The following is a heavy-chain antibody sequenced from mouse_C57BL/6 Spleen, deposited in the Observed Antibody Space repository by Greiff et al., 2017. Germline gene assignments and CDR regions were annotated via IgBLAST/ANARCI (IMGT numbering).Heavy chain of an antibody. CDR2: IYPGDGDT. Sequence: QVQLKQSGPELVKPGASVKISCKASGYAFSSSWMNWVKQRPGKGLEWIGRIYPGDGDTNYNGKFKGKATLTADKSSSTAYMQLSSLTSEDSAVYFCYGSSPAWFAYWGQGTLVTVSA. CDR3: YGSSPAWFAY. V-gene: IGHV1-82*01. J-gene: IGHJ3*01. D-gene: IGHD1-1*01. CDR1: GYAFSSSW.